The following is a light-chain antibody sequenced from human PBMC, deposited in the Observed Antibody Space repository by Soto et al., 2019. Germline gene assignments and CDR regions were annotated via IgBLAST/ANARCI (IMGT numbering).Light chain of an antibody. CDR2: LEGSGSY. CDR3: ETCDSNTRV. V-gene: IGLV4-60*02. Sequence: QSVLTQSSSASASLGSSVKLTCTLSSGHSSYIIAWHQQQPGKAPRYLMKLEGSGSYNKGSGVPDRFSGSSSGADRYLTIFNLYFGDEADYYCETCDSNTRVFGKRTKLTLL. J-gene: IGLJ3*02. CDR1: SGHSSYI.